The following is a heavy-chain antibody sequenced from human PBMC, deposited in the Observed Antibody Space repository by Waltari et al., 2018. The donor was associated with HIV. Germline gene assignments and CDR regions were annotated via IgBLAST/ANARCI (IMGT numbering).Heavy chain of an antibody. CDR1: GPVFNNYA. V-gene: IGHV1-69*01. D-gene: IGHD1-26*01. J-gene: IGHJ5*02. Sequence: QAQLVQSGAEVKRPGSSLKVSCKASGPVFNNYAISWVRQAPGQGLDWLGGITPIFETAKYAQKFEGRITITADESPTTSYLEVTNLRFDDSGTYYCALSKVVTAQVDGWFDPWGQGTLVIVSS. CDR3: ALSKVVTAQVDGWFDP. CDR2: ITPIFETA.